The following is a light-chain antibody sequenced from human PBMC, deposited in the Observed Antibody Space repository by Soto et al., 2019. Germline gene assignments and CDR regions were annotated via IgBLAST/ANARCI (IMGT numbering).Light chain of an antibody. CDR1: SSDVGAYNF. Sequence: QSVLTQPHSVSGSPGQSVTISCTGTSSDVGAYNFASWYQQRPGTAPRLIIYDVNKRPSGVPDRFSGSKSGNTASLTISGLQAEAEADYYCCSYAGNYTYVFGSGTKVTV. CDR3: CSYAGNYTYV. V-gene: IGLV2-11*01. CDR2: DVN. J-gene: IGLJ1*01.